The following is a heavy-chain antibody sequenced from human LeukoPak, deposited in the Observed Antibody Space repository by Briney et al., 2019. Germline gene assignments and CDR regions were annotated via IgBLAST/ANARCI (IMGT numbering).Heavy chain of an antibody. CDR3: AREGSYYFDC. CDR2: ISSSGSTI. CDR1: GFTFSSYE. Sequence: PGGSLRLSCAASGFTFSSYEMHWVRQAPGKGLEWVSYISSSGSTIYYADSVRGRFTISRDNAKISLYLQMNSLRAEDTAVYYCAREGSYYFDCWGQGTLVTVSS. V-gene: IGHV3-48*03. J-gene: IGHJ4*02.